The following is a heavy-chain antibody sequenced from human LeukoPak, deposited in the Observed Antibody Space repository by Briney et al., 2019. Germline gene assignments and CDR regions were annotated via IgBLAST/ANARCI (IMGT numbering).Heavy chain of an antibody. CDR3: ARDWGY. D-gene: IGHD7-27*01. J-gene: IGHJ4*02. V-gene: IGHV3-23*01. CDR2: ISSGGST. Sequence: TGGSLRLSCAASGFTFSNYPINWVRQAPGKGLEWVSVISSGGSTSYADSVKGRCTISRDNSKNTVYLQMNSLRAEDTAIYYCARDWGYWGQGILVTVSS. CDR1: GFTFSNYP.